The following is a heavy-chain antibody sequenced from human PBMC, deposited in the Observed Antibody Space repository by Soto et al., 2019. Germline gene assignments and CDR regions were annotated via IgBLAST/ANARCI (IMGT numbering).Heavy chain of an antibody. J-gene: IGHJ5*02. V-gene: IGHV3-21*01. CDR1: GFTFGSFT. Sequence: GGSLRLSCAASGFTFGSFTMNWVRQAPGKGLEWVSTISSNSAYVYYTDALRGRFTISRDNAKNSLHLQMNSLRAEDTAVYYCTGDASRDRSAPGWFDPWGPGTLVTVSS. CDR3: TGDASRDRSAPGWFDP. CDR2: ISSNSAYV. D-gene: IGHD6-25*01.